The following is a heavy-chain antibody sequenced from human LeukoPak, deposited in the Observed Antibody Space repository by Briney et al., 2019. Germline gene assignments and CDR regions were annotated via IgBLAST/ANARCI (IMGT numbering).Heavy chain of an antibody. J-gene: IGHJ3*02. D-gene: IGHD3-3*01. CDR3: ARDLLAPDAFDI. CDR2: INPNSGDT. V-gene: IGHV1-2*02. CDR1: GYTFTGYY. Sequence: ASVKVSCKASGYTFTGYYMHWVRQAPGQGLEWMGWINPNSGDTNYAQKFQGRVTMTRDTSISTAYMELSRLRSDDTAVYYCARDLLAPDAFDIWGQGTMVTVSS.